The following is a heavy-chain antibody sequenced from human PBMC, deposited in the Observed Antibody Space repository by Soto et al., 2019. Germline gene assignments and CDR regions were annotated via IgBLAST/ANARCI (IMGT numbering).Heavy chain of an antibody. V-gene: IGHV1-3*01. CDR3: AREAGIADQVGY. CDR1: GYTFTSYA. Sequence: ASVKVSCKASGYTFTSYAMHWVRQAPGQRLEWMGWINAGNGNTKYSQKFQGRVTITRDTSASTAYMELSSLRSDDTAVYYCAREAGIADQVGYWGQGTLVTVSS. CDR2: INAGNGNT. D-gene: IGHD6-13*01. J-gene: IGHJ4*02.